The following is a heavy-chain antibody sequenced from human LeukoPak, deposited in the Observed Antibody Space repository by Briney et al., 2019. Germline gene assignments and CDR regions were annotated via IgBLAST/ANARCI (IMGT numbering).Heavy chain of an antibody. Sequence: GGSLRLSCAASGFTFSTYGMHWVRQAPGKGLEWVAVISYDGSDEYYAGSVEGRFTISRDNSKNTLYLQMNSLRPEDTAVYYCAKGYYGSWSWGQGTLVTVSS. CDR1: GFTFSTYG. J-gene: IGHJ4*02. V-gene: IGHV3-30*18. CDR2: ISYDGSDE. D-gene: IGHD3-10*01. CDR3: AKGYYGSWS.